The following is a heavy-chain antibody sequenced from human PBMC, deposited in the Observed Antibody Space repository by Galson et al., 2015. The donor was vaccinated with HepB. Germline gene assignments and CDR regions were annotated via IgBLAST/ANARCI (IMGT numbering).Heavy chain of an antibody. CDR1: GFSFSGYY. J-gene: IGHJ4*02. CDR2: ISGSGSTI. D-gene: IGHD3-10*01. Sequence: SLRLSCAASGFSFSGYYMTWIRQAPGKGLEWISYISGSGSTIRYADSVKGRFSISKNTLYLQLNSLRAGDTAAYYCAKEFKDYSSGTYIDYWGQGTLVTVSS. CDR3: AKEFKDYSSGTYIDY. V-gene: IGHV3-11*01.